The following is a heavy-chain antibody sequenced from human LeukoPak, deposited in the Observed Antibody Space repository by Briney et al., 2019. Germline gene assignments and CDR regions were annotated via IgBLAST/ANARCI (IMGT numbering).Heavy chain of an antibody. D-gene: IGHD3-3*01. CDR2: IRYDGNNK. V-gene: IGHV3-30*02. CDR1: GFTFSNYG. J-gene: IGHJ6*03. CDR3: VKSQGSGFYYMDI. Sequence: PGGSLRLSCAASGFTFSNYGMHCVRQAPGKGLEWVAFIRYDGNNKYYADSVKGRFTISRDNSKNTLYLQMNSLRPEDTAVYYCVKSQGSGFYYMDIWGRGTTVTVSS.